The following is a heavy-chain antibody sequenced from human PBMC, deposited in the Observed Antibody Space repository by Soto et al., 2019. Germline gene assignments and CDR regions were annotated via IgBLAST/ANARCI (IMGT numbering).Heavy chain of an antibody. D-gene: IGHD4-17*01. CDR2: IYSGGST. J-gene: IGHJ2*01. CDR1: GFTVSSNY. CDR3: ARRGLRSYWYFDL. V-gene: IGHV3-53*04. Sequence: GGSLRLSCAASGFTVSSNYMSWVRQAPGKGLEWVSVIYSGGSTYYADSVKGRFTISRHNSKNTLYLQMNSLRAEDTAVYYCARRGLRSYWYFDLWGRGTLVTVSS.